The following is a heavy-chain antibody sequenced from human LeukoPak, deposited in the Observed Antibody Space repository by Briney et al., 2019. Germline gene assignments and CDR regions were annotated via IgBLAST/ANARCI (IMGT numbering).Heavy chain of an antibody. V-gene: IGHV3-33*06. D-gene: IGHD4-11*01. J-gene: IGHJ4*02. CDR3: AKILPDTVTADY. Sequence: GRSLRLSCAASGFTFSSYGMDWVRQAPGKGLEGVAVIWDDGSNKYYADSVKGRFTISRDNSKNTLYLQMNSLRAEDTAVYYCAKILPDTVTADYWGQGTLVTVSS. CDR2: IWDDGSNK. CDR1: GFTFSSYG.